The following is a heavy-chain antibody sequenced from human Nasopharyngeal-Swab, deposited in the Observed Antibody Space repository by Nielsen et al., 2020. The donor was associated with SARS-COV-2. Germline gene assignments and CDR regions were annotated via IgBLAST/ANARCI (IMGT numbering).Heavy chain of an antibody. V-gene: IGHV3-30*04. CDR3: ARVLTGTFYYDSRGYPDY. J-gene: IGHJ4*02. D-gene: IGHD3-22*01. CDR2: ISYDGSNR. Sequence: WIRQPPGKGLEWVAVISYDGSNRYYADSVKGRFTISRDNAKKSLYLQMNSLRAEDTAVYYCARVLTGTFYYDSRGYPDYWGQGTLVTVSS.